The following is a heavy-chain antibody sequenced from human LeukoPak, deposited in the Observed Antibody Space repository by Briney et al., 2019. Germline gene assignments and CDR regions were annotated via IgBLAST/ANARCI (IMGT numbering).Heavy chain of an antibody. J-gene: IGHJ6*03. D-gene: IGHD5-18*01. CDR1: GGSISSSSYY. V-gene: IGHV4-39*07. Sequence: SETLSLTCTVSGGSISSSSYYWGWIRQPPGKGLEWIGSIYYSGSTYYNPSLKSRVTMSVDTSKNQFSLKLSSVTAADTAVYYCARVTYSYGPYYYYYMDVWGKGTTVTVSS. CDR3: ARVTYSYGPYYYYYMDV. CDR2: IYYSGST.